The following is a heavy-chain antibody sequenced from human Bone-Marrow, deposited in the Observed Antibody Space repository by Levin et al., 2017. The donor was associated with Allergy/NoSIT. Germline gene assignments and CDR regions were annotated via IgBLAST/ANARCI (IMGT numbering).Heavy chain of an antibody. CDR2: MNPNSGNT. CDR3: ARGAYDYVWGSYRYTSYYYGMDV. Sequence: ASVKVSCKASGYTFTSYDINWVRQATGQGLEWMGWMNPNSGNTGYAQKFQGRVTMTRNTSISTAYMELSSLRSEDTAVYYCARGAYDYVWGSYRYTSYYYGMDVWGQGTTVTVSS. J-gene: IGHJ6*02. CDR1: GYTFTSYD. D-gene: IGHD3-16*02. V-gene: IGHV1-8*01.